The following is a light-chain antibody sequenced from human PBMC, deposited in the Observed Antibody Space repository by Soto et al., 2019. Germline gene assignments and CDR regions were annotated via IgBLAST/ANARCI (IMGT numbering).Light chain of an antibody. CDR3: QQTFNTFFT. CDR1: QSILSH. V-gene: IGKV1-39*01. Sequence: IQLTQSPSSLSASVGDRVTITCRTSQSILSHFNWYQQKPGQVPKILIYGASTLHNGVPSRFSASVSGSVFTLTINSLQPEDFATYYCQQTFNTFFTFGPGTTVDI. CDR2: GAS. J-gene: IGKJ3*01.